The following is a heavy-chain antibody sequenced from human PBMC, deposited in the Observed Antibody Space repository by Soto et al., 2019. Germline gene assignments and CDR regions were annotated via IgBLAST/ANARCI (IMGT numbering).Heavy chain of an antibody. D-gene: IGHD4-17*01. CDR1: GFTFSGSA. CDR2: IRSKSSSYAT. CDR3: TRGYGGYVRDY. J-gene: IGHJ4*02. Sequence: EVQLVESGGGLVQPGGSLKLSCAASGFTFSGSAMHWVRRASGKGLEWVGRIRSKSSSYATAYAASVKGRFTISRDDSKNTAYLQMNSMKTEDTAVYYCTRGYGGYVRDYWGQGTLVTVSS. V-gene: IGHV3-73*01.